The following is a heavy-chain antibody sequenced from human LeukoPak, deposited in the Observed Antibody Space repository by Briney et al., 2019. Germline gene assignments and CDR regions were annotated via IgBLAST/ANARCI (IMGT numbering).Heavy chain of an antibody. CDR3: GRDKYAENWFDS. V-gene: IGHV3-30*12. D-gene: IGHD2-2*01. J-gene: IGHJ5*01. CDR2: ISYDGYSQ. CDR1: GFIFSNYG. Sequence: QPGGSLRLSCAASGFIFSNYGMHWVRQAPGKGLEWVAFISYDGYSQYYADSVKGRFTISRDNANNTLYLQMNSLRAEDTAVYYCGRDKYAENWFDSWGQGTLVTVSS.